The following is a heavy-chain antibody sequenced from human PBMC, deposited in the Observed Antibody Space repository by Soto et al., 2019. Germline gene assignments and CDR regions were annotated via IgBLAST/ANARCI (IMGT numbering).Heavy chain of an antibody. J-gene: IGHJ3*02. D-gene: IGHD4-17*01. V-gene: IGHV3-74*01. CDR3: ARDRNYGDFPADACDI. CDR1: GFTLSGYW. CDR2: INVDGTTA. Sequence: EVQLVESGGGLVQPGGSLRLSCAASGFTLSGYWMHWVRQAPGKGLVWVSRINVDGTTATYADSVQGRFTISRDNARNTLHLEMNSLRVEDTAVYYCARDRNYGDFPADACDIWGQGTMVSVSS.